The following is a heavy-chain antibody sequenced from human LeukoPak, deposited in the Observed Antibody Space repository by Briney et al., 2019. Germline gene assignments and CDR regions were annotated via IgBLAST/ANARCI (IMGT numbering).Heavy chain of an antibody. Sequence: TSETLSLTCTVSGGSISSYYWSWIRQPPGKGLEWIGYIYYSGSTNYNPSLKSRVTISVDTSKNQFSLKLSSVTAADTAVYYCARATYYYDSSGYYEYYYYYYMDVWGKGTTVTVSS. CDR1: GGSISSYY. D-gene: IGHD3-22*01. J-gene: IGHJ6*03. CDR2: IYYSGST. V-gene: IGHV4-59*01. CDR3: ARATYYYDSSGYYEYYYYYYMDV.